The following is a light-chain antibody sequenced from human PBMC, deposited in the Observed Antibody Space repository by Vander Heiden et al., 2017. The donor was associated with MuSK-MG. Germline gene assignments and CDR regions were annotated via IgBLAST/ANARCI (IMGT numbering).Light chain of an antibody. CDR1: SSNTGVGYE. CDR2: GNS. V-gene: IGLV1-40*01. CDR3: QSYDSSRSGSRV. Sequence: QSLLTPPPSVSGAPGPRVTISCTGSSSNTGVGYEVQCYQQLSGTAPKLLIYGNSNRPSGVPDGCSGSKSGTSAALAITGRQAEDEADDYCQSYDSSRSGSRVFGGGTKLTVL. J-gene: IGLJ2*01.